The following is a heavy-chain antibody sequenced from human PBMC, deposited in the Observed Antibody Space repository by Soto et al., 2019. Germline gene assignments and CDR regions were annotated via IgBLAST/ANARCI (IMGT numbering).Heavy chain of an antibody. CDR1: GGSSINYY. CDR2: VYSSGHT. CDR3: ARALAVPGYYFDY. V-gene: IGHV4-59*01. D-gene: IGHD6-19*01. Sequence: QVQLQESGPGLVKPSETLSLTCTVSGGSSINYYWTWIRQTPGKGLAWIGYVYSSGHTSYNPSLKPRVTIAIDTSKSQYSLKLSSVTAADTAVYYCARALAVPGYYFDYWGQGTLVTVSS. J-gene: IGHJ4*02.